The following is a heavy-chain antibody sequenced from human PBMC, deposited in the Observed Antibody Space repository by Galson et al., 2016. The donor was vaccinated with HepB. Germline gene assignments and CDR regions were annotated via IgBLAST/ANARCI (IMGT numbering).Heavy chain of an antibody. CDR1: GFTFRSYW. J-gene: IGHJ6*02. Sequence: SLRLSCAASGFTFRSYWMSWVRQAPGKGLQWVANVNQDETGKYYLDSVKGRFTISRDNVKESVYLQMNSLRVEDTAVYYCARRADIQRRIAGWGWGMDVWGRGTTVTVSS. CDR2: VNQDETGK. CDR3: ARRADIQRRIAGWGWGMDV. V-gene: IGHV3-7*01. D-gene: IGHD6-19*01.